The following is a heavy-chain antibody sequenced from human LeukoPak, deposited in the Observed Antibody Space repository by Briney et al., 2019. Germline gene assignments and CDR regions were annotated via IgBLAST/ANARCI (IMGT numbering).Heavy chain of an antibody. D-gene: IGHD1-26*01. J-gene: IGHJ4*02. CDR3: ARDSGTYSFDY. CDR1: GYTFTGYY. V-gene: IGHV1-2*02. Sequence: ASVKVSCKASGYTFTGYYIHWVRQAPGQGLEWMGWISPNSGGTNYAQKFQGRVTMTRDTPINTAYMELSRLRSDDTAVYYCARDSGTYSFDYWGQGTLVTVSS. CDR2: ISPNSGGT.